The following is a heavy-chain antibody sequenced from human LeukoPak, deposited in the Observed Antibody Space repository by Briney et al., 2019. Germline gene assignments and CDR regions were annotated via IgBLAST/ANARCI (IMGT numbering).Heavy chain of an antibody. CDR1: GGPISSDY. Sequence: SSETLSLTCTVSGGPISSDYWSWIRQPPGKGLEWIGYISYSGRTYYNPSLRSRVTISVDTSKNHFSLKLGSVTAADTAVYYCARGLYRYGRSTFDYWGQGTLVTVSS. V-gene: IGHV4-59*08. J-gene: IGHJ4*02. CDR3: ARGLYRYGRSTFDY. CDR2: ISYSGRT. D-gene: IGHD2-2*02.